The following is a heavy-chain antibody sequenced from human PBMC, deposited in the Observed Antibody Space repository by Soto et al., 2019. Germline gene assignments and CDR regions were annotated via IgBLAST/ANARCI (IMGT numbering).Heavy chain of an antibody. CDR3: ARRGYSYGLDV. CDR1: GYNFATYW. D-gene: IGHD5-18*01. CDR2: IYPGDSDT. V-gene: IGHV5-51*01. Sequence: PGESLKISCKGSGYNFATYWIAWVRQLPGKGPEWMGIIYPGDSDTSYSPSFRGQVTISVDKSISTAYLQWNSLKASDTAVYYCARRGYSYGLDVWGQGTKVTVSS. J-gene: IGHJ6*02.